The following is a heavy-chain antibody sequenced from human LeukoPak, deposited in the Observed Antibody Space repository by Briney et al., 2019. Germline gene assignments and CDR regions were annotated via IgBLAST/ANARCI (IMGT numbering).Heavy chain of an antibody. CDR3: ARDTARITTPGGPDY. V-gene: IGHV1-18*01. J-gene: IGHJ4*02. Sequence: GASVKVPCKASGYTLASYGISWVRQAPGRGLEWMGWISAYNDNTKYAQNLQGRVAMTTDTSTSTAYMELRSLTSDDTALYYCARDTARITTPGGPDYWGQGTLVTVSS. D-gene: IGHD6-13*01. CDR2: ISAYNDNT. CDR1: GYTLASYG.